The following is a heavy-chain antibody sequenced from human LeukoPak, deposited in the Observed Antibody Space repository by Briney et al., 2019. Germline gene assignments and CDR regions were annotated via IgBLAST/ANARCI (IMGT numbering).Heavy chain of an antibody. V-gene: IGHV4-59*01. J-gene: IGHJ4*02. CDR3: ARLRGAARQGKFDY. CDR2: IYYSGST. CDR1: GGSISSYY. D-gene: IGHD6-6*01. Sequence: PSETLFLTCTVSGGSISSYYWSWIRQPPGKGLEWIGYIYYSGSTNYNPSLKSRVTISVDTSKNQFSLKLSSVTAADTAVYYCARLRGAARQGKFDYWGQGTLVTVSS.